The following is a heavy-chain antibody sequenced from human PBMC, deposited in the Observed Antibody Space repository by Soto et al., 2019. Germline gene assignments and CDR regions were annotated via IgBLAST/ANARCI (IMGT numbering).Heavy chain of an antibody. CDR1: GFTFSSYG. V-gene: IGHV3-33*01. J-gene: IGHJ6*02. D-gene: IGHD5-12*01. CDR3: VRAAGYSGNDYVYYYGMDV. Sequence: QVQLVESGGGVVQPGRSLTLSCAASGFTFSSYGMHWVRQAPGKGLEWVALVWYDGGNKYYADSVKGRFTISRDNSKNTLYLQMNRLRDEDTAVYYCVRAAGYSGNDYVYYYGMDVWGQGTKVTVSS. CDR2: VWYDGGNK.